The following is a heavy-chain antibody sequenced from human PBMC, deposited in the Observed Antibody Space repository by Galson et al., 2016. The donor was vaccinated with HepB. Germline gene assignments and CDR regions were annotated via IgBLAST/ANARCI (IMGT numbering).Heavy chain of an antibody. CDR3: ARQAGGATGFEK. CDR2: TYYTSKGNN. D-gene: IGHD3-16*01. Sequence: CAISGDSVSNNSAAWNWIRQSPSRGLEWLGRTYYTSKGNNDYAVSVKGRIIVNLDTSRNQFSLHLNSVTPEDTAVYFCARQAGGATGFEKWGQGSLVTVSS. J-gene: IGHJ4*02. V-gene: IGHV6-1*01. CDR1: GDSVSNNSAA.